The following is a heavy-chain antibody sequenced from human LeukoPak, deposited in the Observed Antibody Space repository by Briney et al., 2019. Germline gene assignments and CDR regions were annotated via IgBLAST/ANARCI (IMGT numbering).Heavy chain of an antibody. J-gene: IGHJ5*02. D-gene: IGHD2-15*01. CDR1: GYTLTELS. Sequence: ASVKVSCKVSGYTLTELSMHWVRQAPGKGLEWMGGFDPEDGETIYAQKFQGRVTMTEDTSTDTAYMELSGLRSEDTAVYYCATEGYCSGGSCSLGWFDPWGQGTLVTVSS. CDR2: FDPEDGET. V-gene: IGHV1-24*01. CDR3: ATEGYCSGGSCSLGWFDP.